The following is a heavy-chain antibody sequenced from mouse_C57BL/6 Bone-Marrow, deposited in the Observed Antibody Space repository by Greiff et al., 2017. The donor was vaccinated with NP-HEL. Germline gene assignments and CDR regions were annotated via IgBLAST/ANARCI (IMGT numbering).Heavy chain of an antibody. CDR1: GFTFSSYV. V-gene: IGHV5-4*01. Sequence: DVKPVESGGGSVKPGGSLKLSCAASGFTFSSYVMSWVRQTPEKRPEWVATISDGGSYTYYPDNVKGRFTISRDNDKNNLYLQMSHLKSEDTAMYYCGREIGLGIPYYVDYWGQGTTLTVSS. CDR2: ISDGGSYT. D-gene: IGHD3-3*01. CDR3: GREIGLGIPYYVDY. J-gene: IGHJ2*01.